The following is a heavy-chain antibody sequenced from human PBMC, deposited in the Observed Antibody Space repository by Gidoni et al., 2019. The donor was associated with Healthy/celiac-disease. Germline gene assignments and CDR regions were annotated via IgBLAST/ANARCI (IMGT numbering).Heavy chain of an antibody. CDR2: IYYSGST. V-gene: IGHV4-39*01. CDR3: ATRSVRANNY. CDR1: GRSISSSSYY. J-gene: IGHJ4*02. Sequence: QLQLQESGPGLVKPSETLSLTCTVSGRSISSSSYYWGWIRQPPGKGLEWIGSIYYSGSTYYNPSLKSRVTISVDTSKNQFSLKLSSVTAADTAVYYCATRSVRANNYWGQGTLVTVSS.